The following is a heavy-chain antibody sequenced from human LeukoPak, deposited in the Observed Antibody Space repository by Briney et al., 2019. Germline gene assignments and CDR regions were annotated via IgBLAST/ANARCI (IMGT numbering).Heavy chain of an antibody. D-gene: IGHD2-2*02. J-gene: IGHJ4*02. CDR1: GFTFSSYW. Sequence: PGGSLRLSCAASGFTFSSYWTHWVRQAPGKGLVWVSRINSDGSSTSYADSVKGRFTISRDNAKNTLYLQMNSLRAEDTAVYYCAREDCSSTSCYMAGDVSFFRYWGQGTLVTVSS. V-gene: IGHV3-74*01. CDR2: INSDGSST. CDR3: AREDCSSTSCYMAGDVSFFRY.